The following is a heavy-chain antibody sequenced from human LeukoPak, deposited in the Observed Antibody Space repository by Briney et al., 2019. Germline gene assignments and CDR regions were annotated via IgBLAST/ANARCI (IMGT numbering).Heavy chain of an antibody. V-gene: IGHV5-51*01. CDR1: GYSFTSYW. J-gene: IGHJ4*02. CDR2: IYPGDSDT. Sequence: GESLKISCKGSGYSFTSYWIGWVRQMPGKGLEWMGIIYPGDSDTRYNPSFQSQVTISADKSISTAYLQWSSLKASDTAMYYCARRSGDYYDSSGYYYAWGQGTLVTVSS. CDR3: ARRSGDYYDSSGYYYA. D-gene: IGHD3-22*01.